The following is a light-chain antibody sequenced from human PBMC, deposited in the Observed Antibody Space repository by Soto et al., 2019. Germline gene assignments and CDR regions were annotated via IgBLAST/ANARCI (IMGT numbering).Light chain of an antibody. CDR3: QQYDNLPRLT. Sequence: DIQMTQSPSSLSASVGDRVTIACQASEDISSYLNWHQRKPGKAPKLLIYDASKLETGVPPRFSGSGSGTYFTFTISSLQPEDIATYYCQQYDNLPRLTFGGGTKVEIK. CDR2: DAS. V-gene: IGKV1-33*01. J-gene: IGKJ4*01. CDR1: EDISSY.